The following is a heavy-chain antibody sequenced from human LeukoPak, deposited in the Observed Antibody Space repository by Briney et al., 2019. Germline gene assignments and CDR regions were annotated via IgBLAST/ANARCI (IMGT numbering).Heavy chain of an antibody. CDR1: GYTFAAHH. D-gene: IGHD3-10*01. CDR3: SGRYGPGPV. V-gene: IGHV1-2*02. J-gene: IGHJ4*02. CDR2: ILPDGRDT. Sequence: GASXKVSCKASGYTFAAHHIHWVRQAPGQGLEWMGWILPDGRDTKYSQKFQDRMTLTTDTSTNTAYMELNRLIPDDTAVYYCSGRYGPGPVWGQGTLISASP.